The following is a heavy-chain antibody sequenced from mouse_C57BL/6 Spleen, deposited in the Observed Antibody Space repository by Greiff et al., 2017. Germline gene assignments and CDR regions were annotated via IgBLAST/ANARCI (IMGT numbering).Heavy chain of an antibody. CDR1: GFTFSDYY. CDR2: INYDGSST. Sequence: EVQLVESEGGLVQPGSSMKLSCTASGFTFSDYYMAWVRQVPEKGLEWVANINYDGSSTYYLDSLKSRFIISRDNAKNILYLQMSSLKSEDTATYYCARDTDRNAMDYWGQGTSVTVSS. D-gene: IGHD2-14*01. CDR3: ARDTDRNAMDY. V-gene: IGHV5-16*01. J-gene: IGHJ4*01.